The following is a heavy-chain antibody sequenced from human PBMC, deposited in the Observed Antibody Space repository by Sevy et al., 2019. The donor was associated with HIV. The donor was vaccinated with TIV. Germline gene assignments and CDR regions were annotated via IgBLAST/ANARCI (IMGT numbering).Heavy chain of an antibody. V-gene: IGHV3-21*04. CDR2: ISSLNSYI. D-gene: IGHD3-22*01. Sequence: GESLKISCAASGFIFSDYDMNWVRQAPGKGLEWVSFISSLNSYIYYEDSLKGRVTITRDNAKNSLFLHLNSLRAEDTAIYYCARAVDYYDSGGLYYWGQGALVTVSS. CDR3: ARAVDYYDSGGLYY. J-gene: IGHJ4*02. CDR1: GFIFSDYD.